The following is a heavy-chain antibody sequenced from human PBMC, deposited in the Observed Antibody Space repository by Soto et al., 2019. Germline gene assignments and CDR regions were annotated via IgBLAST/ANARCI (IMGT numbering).Heavy chain of an antibody. V-gene: IGHV5-10-1*01. CDR1: GYSFTSYW. D-gene: IGHD6-13*01. J-gene: IGHJ6*02. CDR3: AREVAAAGRLLYYYYYGMDV. CDR2: IDTSDSYT. Sequence: GESLKISCKTSGYSFTSYWISWERQMPGKGLEWMGRIDTSDSYTNYRQSFKCHVTISADKSISTAYLQWSSLKASDTAMYYCAREVAAAGRLLYYYYYGMDVWGQGTTVTVSS.